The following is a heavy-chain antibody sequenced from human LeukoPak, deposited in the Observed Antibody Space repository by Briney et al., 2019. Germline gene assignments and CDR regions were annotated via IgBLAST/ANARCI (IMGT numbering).Heavy chain of an antibody. Sequence: PSETLSLTCTVSGGSISSTIYYWGWIRQPPGKGLEWIGTSYYGGNSYYNPSLKSQLTISVDGSKNQLSLTLTSVTAADTAVYYCATTSGYRNYYYYYIDVWGKGTTVTVSS. V-gene: IGHV4-39*01. CDR1: GGSISSTIYY. D-gene: IGHD3-22*01. CDR2: SYYGGNS. CDR3: ATTSGYRNYYYYYIDV. J-gene: IGHJ6*03.